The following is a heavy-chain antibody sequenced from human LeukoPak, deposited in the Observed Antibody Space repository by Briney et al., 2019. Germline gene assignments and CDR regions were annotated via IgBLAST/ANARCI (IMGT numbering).Heavy chain of an antibody. J-gene: IGHJ4*02. Sequence: PSETLSLTCAVSGGSISSSNWWSWVRPPPGKGLEWIGDIYHSGGINYNPSLKSRVTISVDKSKNQFSLNLRSVTAADTAVYFCARLSSGYYYVVSWGQGTLVTVSS. CDR3: ARLSSGYYYVVS. D-gene: IGHD3-22*01. CDR2: IYHSGGI. V-gene: IGHV4-4*02. CDR1: GGSISSSNW.